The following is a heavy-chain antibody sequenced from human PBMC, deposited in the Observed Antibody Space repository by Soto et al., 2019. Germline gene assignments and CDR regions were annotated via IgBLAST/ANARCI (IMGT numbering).Heavy chain of an antibody. J-gene: IGHJ4*02. Sequence: EVQLLESGGGLVQPGGSLRLSCAASGFTFSGYAMSWVRQAPGKGLEWVSAISGSGGSTYYADSVKGRFTISRDNSKNTLYLQMNSLRAEDTAVYYCAKTENYDFWSGPTFYFDYWGQGTLVTVSS. CDR1: GFTFSGYA. CDR3: AKTENYDFWSGPTFYFDY. CDR2: ISGSGGST. V-gene: IGHV3-23*01. D-gene: IGHD3-3*01.